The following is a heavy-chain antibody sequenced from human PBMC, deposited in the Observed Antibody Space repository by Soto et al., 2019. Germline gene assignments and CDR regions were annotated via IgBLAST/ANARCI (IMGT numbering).Heavy chain of an antibody. Sequence: QVQLQESGPRLVKPSQTLSLSCAVSGGSIISASYSWNWIRQSPGRGLEWIGHIYSSGSTYYNPSLKSRVSISVDTSNNHFSLKLTSVTAADTAFYFCAREDAARIESWFDALGQGILVTVSS. CDR1: GGSIISASYS. CDR3: AREDAARIESWFDA. V-gene: IGHV4-31*11. J-gene: IGHJ5*02. D-gene: IGHD6-6*01. CDR2: IYSSGST.